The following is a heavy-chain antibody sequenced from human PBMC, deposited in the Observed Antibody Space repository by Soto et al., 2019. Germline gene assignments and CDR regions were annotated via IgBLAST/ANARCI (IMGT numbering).Heavy chain of an antibody. V-gene: IGHV4-59*12. Sequence: SETLSLTCTVSGGSISSYYWSWIRQPPGKGLEWIGYIYYSGSTNYNPSLKSRVTISVDTSKNQFSLKLSSVSAADTAVYYCARVWGYSYGLASDIWGQGTMVTVSS. J-gene: IGHJ3*02. D-gene: IGHD5-18*01. CDR1: GGSISSYY. CDR2: IYYSGST. CDR3: ARVWGYSYGLASDI.